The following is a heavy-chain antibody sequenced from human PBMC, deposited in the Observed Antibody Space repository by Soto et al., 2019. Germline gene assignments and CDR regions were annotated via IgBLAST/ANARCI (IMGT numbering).Heavy chain of an antibody. Sequence: GGSLRLSCAASGFTFSSYAMHWVRQAPGKGLEWVAVISYDGSNKYYADSVKGRFTISRDNSKNTLYLQMNSLRAEDTAVYYCARDMNPTRLRWLQPLGAWGQGTLVTVSS. J-gene: IGHJ5*02. D-gene: IGHD5-12*01. CDR2: ISYDGSNK. CDR1: GFTFSSYA. V-gene: IGHV3-30-3*01. CDR3: ARDMNPTRLRWLQPLGA.